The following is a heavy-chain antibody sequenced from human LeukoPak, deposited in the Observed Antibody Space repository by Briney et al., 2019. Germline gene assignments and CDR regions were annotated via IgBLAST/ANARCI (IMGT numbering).Heavy chain of an antibody. V-gene: IGHV5-51*01. Sequence: AESLKISCKGAGYTFTSFWICWVRHMPGEGLEWMGIIHPGDSDTRYSPSFQGQVTISADKSLSTGYLQWSSLQASDTAMYYCARGSSYYNFWGQGTLVSVSS. CDR2: IHPGDSDT. D-gene: IGHD1-26*01. CDR1: GYTFTSFW. J-gene: IGHJ4*02. CDR3: ARGSSYYNF.